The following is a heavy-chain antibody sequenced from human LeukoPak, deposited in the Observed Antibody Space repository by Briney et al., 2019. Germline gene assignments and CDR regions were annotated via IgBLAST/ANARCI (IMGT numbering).Heavy chain of an antibody. CDR2: INHSGST. J-gene: IGHJ4*02. Sequence: SETLSHTCAVYGGSFSGYYWSWIRQPPGKGLEWIGEINHSGSTNYNPSLKSRVTISVDTSKNQFSLKLSSVTAADTAVYYCARIQHSGASLALDYWGQGTLVSVSS. D-gene: IGHD5-12*01. CDR1: GGSFSGYY. CDR3: ARIQHSGASLALDY. V-gene: IGHV4-34*01.